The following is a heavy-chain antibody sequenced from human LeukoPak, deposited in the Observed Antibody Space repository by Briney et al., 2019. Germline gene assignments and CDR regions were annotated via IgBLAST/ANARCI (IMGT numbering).Heavy chain of an antibody. Sequence: ASVKVSCKASGYTFTSYYMHWVRQASGQGREWMGIINPSGGSTSYAQKFQGRVTMTRDTSTNTAYMELRSLTSDDTAVYFCARVFGYYYFYMDVWGEGTTVIISS. CDR2: INPSGGST. CDR1: GYTFTSYY. V-gene: IGHV1-46*01. J-gene: IGHJ6*03. D-gene: IGHD3/OR15-3a*01. CDR3: ARVFGYYYFYMDV.